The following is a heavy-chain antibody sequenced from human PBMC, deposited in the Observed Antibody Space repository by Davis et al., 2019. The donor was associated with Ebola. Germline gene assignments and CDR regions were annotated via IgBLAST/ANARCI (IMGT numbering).Heavy chain of an antibody. CDR3: ARDGYGDYNGGFDY. D-gene: IGHD4-17*01. J-gene: IGHJ4*02. Sequence: AASVKVSCKASGGTFSSYAISWVRQAPGQGLEWMGGIIPFFGTANYAQKFQGRVTITADESTSTAYMELSSLRSEDTAVYYCARDGYGDYNGGFDYWGQGTLVTVSS. V-gene: IGHV1-69*13. CDR1: GGTFSSYA. CDR2: IIPFFGTA.